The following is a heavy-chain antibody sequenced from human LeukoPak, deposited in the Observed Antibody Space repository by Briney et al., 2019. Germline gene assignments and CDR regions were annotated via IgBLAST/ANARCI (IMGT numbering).Heavy chain of an antibody. CDR2: INSDGSTT. CDR1: GFTFSSSW. J-gene: IGHJ4*02. CDR3: TRPESSSSLACDH. Sequence: PGGSLRLSCAASGFTFSSSWMHWVRQAPGKGLVWVSRINSDGSTTNYADSVKGRFIISRDNAKNTLNLQMNSLRAEDTAVYYCTRPESSSSLACDHWGQGTLVTVSS. V-gene: IGHV3-74*01. D-gene: IGHD2-2*01.